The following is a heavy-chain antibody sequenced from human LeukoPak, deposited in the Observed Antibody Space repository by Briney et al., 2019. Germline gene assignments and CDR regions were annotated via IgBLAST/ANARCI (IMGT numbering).Heavy chain of an antibody. V-gene: IGHV1-2*02. CDR3: ARGAVRVVGYFDY. D-gene: IGHD1-26*01. CDR1: GYSFTDYY. J-gene: IGHJ4*02. Sequence: ASVKVSCKPSGYSFTDYYMHWVRQAPGQGLEWMGWINPNSGGTNYAQKFQGRVTMTRDTSISTAYMEMSRLTSDDTAVYYCARGAVRVVGYFDYWGQGTLVTVSS. CDR2: INPNSGGT.